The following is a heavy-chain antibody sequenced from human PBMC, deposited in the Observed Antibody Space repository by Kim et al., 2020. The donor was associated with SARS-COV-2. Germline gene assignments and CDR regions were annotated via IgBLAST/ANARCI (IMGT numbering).Heavy chain of an antibody. Sequence: SETLSLTCTVSGGSISSSSNYWGWIRQPPGKGLEWIGTIYYSGSTYYNPSLTSRITISIDTSKNQFSLKLSSVTAADTAVYYCARERTDDGVLLDYWGQGTLVTVSS. CDR2: IYYSGST. D-gene: IGHD4-17*01. J-gene: IGHJ4*02. V-gene: IGHV4-39*07. CDR3: ARERTDDGVLLDY. CDR1: GGSISSSSNY.